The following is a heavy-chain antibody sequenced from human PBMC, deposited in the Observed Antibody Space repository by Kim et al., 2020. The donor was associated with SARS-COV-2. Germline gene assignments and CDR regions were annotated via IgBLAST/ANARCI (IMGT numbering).Heavy chain of an antibody. CDR3: AKDDGWGYYYDSSGYTPHY. Sequence: GRFTISRDNSKTTLYLQMNSLRAEDTAVYYCAKDDGWGYYYDSSGYTPHYWGQGTLVTVSS. V-gene: IGHV3-23*01. J-gene: IGHJ4*02. D-gene: IGHD3-22*01.